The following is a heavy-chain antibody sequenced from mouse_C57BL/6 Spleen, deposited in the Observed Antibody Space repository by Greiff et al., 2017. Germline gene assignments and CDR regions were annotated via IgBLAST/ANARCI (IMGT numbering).Heavy chain of an antibody. CDR2: IDPSDSYT. V-gene: IGHV1-59*01. CDR3: AKDYDRYFDV. D-gene: IGHD2-4*01. CDR1: GYTFTSYW. J-gene: IGHJ1*03. Sequence: QVQLKQPGAELVRPGTSVKLSCKASGYTFTSYWMHWVKQRPGQGLEWIGVIDPSDSYTNYNQKFKGKATLTVDTSSSTAYMQLSSLTSEDSAVYYCAKDYDRYFDVWGTGTTVTVSS.